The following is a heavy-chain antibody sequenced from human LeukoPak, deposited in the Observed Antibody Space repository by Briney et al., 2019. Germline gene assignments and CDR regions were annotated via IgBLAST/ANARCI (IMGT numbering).Heavy chain of an antibody. CDR3: ATGFSATSHDGY. J-gene: IGHJ4*02. CDR1: GFTFSDAW. D-gene: IGHD1-26*01. V-gene: IGHV3-15*01. Sequence: GGSLRLSCAASGFTFSDAWMTWVRQTPGKGLEWVGRIKQIRNGGTTDYAAPVKGRFTISRDDSINTLYLQMNSLKTEDTAVYYCATGFSATSHDGYWGQETLVTVSS. CDR2: IKQIRNGGTT.